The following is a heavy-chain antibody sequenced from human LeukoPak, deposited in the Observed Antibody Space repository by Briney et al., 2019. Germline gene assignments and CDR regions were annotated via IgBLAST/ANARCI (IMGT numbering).Heavy chain of an antibody. Sequence: PSETLSLTCAVYGGSFSGYYWSWIRQPPGKGLEWIGEINHSGSTNYNPSLKSRVTISVDTSKNHFSLKLTSVTAADTAVYYCAITRDGYTFDYWGQGTLVTVSS. CDR2: INHSGST. D-gene: IGHD5-24*01. CDR1: GGSFSGYY. CDR3: AITRDGYTFDY. J-gene: IGHJ4*02. V-gene: IGHV4-34*01.